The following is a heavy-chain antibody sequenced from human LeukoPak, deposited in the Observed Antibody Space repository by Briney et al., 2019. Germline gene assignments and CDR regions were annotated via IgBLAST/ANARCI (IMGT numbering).Heavy chain of an antibody. D-gene: IGHD2-21*02. CDR2: VGNVGNT. V-gene: IGHV3-23*01. J-gene: IGHJ4*02. CDR1: GFTFSSYA. CDR3: AKRDSAYYFDY. Sequence: PGGSLRLSCEASGFTFSSYAMSWVRQTPGKGLDWVSSVGNVGNTYYADSVKGRFTISRDESKHTVYLQMNSLRAEDTAVYYCAKRDSAYYFDYWGQGAPVTVSS.